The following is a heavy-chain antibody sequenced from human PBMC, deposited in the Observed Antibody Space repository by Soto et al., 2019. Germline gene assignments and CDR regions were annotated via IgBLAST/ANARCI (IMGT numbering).Heavy chain of an antibody. V-gene: IGHV4-4*02. CDR3: ARLIYGSRLNYFYFDV. CDR1: GGSVSGRSW. Sequence: SETLSLTCVISGGSVSGRSWWSWVRQPPGKGLEWIGEVFHSGDTTYVPSLKSRVTISVDKSRNRFSLKLTSVTAADTAVYYCARLIYGSRLNYFYFDVWGQGALVTVSS. J-gene: IGHJ4*02. CDR2: VFHSGDT. D-gene: IGHD6-19*01.